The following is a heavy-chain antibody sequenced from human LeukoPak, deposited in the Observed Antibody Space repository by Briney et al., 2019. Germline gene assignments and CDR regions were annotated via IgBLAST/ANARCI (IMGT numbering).Heavy chain of an antibody. Sequence: KPSETLSLTCTVSGGSISSSSYYWGWIRQPPGKGREWIGSIYYSGSTYYNPSLKSRVTISVDTSKNQFSLKLSSVTAADTAVYYCARHRIKRYSSGSYYYYMDVWGKGTTITVSS. D-gene: IGHD6-19*01. CDR1: GGSISSSSYY. V-gene: IGHV4-39*01. CDR3: ARHRIKRYSSGSYYYYMDV. CDR2: IYYSGST. J-gene: IGHJ6*03.